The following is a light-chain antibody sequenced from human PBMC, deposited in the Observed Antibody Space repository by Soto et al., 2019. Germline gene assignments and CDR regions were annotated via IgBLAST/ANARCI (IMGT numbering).Light chain of an antibody. J-gene: IGKJ1*01. CDR1: QNIKTY. Sequence: DIQMTQSPSSLSASVGDSVTITCRASQNIKTYLNWYQQKPGKAPNLLIYAASSLHSGVPSRFSGSGSVTDFTLTISSLQPEDFATYYCQQSFSSPPWTFGQGTKVDIK. CDR3: QQSFSSPPWT. V-gene: IGKV1-39*01. CDR2: AAS.